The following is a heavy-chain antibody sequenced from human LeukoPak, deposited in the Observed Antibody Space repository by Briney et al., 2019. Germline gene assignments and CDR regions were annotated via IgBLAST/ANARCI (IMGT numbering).Heavy chain of an antibody. D-gene: IGHD2-15*01. J-gene: IGHJ5*02. CDR1: GGSISSYY. Sequence: SETLSLTCTVSGGSISSYYWSWIRQPPGKGLEWIGYIYYSGSTNYNPSLKSRVTMSVDTSKNQFSLKLSSVTAADTAVYYCARVGGRNWFDPWGQGTLVTVSS. CDR2: IYYSGST. CDR3: ARVGGRNWFDP. V-gene: IGHV4-59*12.